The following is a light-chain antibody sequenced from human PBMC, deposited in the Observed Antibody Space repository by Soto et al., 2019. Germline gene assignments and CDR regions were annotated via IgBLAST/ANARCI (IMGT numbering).Light chain of an antibody. CDR2: DAS. Sequence: PWDRATLSFRASQSVSSYLAWYQQKPGQAPRLIIYDASNRATGIPARFSGSGSGTDFTLTISSLEPQDFAVYDCQQHSNWTPLTFGGGTKVDIK. CDR3: QQHSNWTPLT. V-gene: IGKV3-11*01. J-gene: IGKJ4*01. CDR1: QSVSSY.